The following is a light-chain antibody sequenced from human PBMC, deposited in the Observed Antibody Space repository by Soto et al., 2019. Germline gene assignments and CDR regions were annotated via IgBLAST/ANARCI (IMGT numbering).Light chain of an antibody. J-gene: IGKJ1*01. CDR2: DAS. V-gene: IGKV3-11*01. CDR1: QSVSGF. CDR3: QHYGSSPST. Sequence: EIVLTQSPATLSLSPGERATLSCRASQSVSGFLAWFQQKPGQAPRLLIYDASKRATGIPARFSGSGSGTDFTLTISRLEPEDFAVYYCQHYGSSPSTFGRGTKVDIK.